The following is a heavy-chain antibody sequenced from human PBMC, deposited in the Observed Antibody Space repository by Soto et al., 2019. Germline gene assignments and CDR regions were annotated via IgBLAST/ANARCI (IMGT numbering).Heavy chain of an antibody. CDR1: GGSISSSSYY. D-gene: IGHD2-2*01. V-gene: IGHV4-39*01. J-gene: IGHJ4*02. CDR3: ARLDSIVVVPAATTFDY. CDR2: IYYSGST. Sequence: PSETLSLTCTVSGGSISSSSYYWGWIRQPPGKGLEWIGSIYYSGSTYYNPSLKSRVTISVDTSKNQFSLKLSSVTAADTAVYYCARLDSIVVVPAATTFDYWGQGTLVTVSS.